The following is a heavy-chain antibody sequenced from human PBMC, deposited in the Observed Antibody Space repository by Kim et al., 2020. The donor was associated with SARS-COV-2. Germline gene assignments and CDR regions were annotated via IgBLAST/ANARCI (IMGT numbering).Heavy chain of an antibody. Sequence: IGYAGTVKGRFTISRDNGKNSLYLQMNSLRDEGTALYYCAKEDGYSSFFDYWGQGTLVTVSS. V-gene: IGHV3-9*01. CDR3: AKEDGYSSFFDY. J-gene: IGHJ4*02. CDR2: I. D-gene: IGHD6-13*01.